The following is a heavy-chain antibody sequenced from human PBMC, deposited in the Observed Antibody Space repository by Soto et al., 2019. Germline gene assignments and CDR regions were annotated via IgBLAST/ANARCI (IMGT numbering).Heavy chain of an antibody. D-gene: IGHD2-15*01. CDR2: IWYDGINK. CDR1: GFTFSNNG. CDR3: ARDRVQMVDGLDV. J-gene: IGHJ6*02. Sequence: QVPLVESGGGVVQPGRSLRLSCAASGFTFSNNGMHWVRQAPGKGLEWVAVIWYDGINKYYVDSVKGRFIISRDNSKNTVYLQMNSLRAADTAVYYCARDRVQMVDGLDVWGQGTTVTVSS. V-gene: IGHV3-33*01.